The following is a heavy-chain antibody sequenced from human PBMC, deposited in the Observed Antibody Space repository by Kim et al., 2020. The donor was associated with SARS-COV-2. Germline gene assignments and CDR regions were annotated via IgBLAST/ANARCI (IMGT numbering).Heavy chain of an antibody. J-gene: IGHJ5*02. Sequence: SETLSLTCTVSGGSISSSSYYWGWIRQPPGKGLEWIGSIYYSGSTYYNPSLKSRVTISVDTSKNQFSLKLSSVTAADTAVYYCARRGYCTNGVCYRNWFDPWGQGTLVTVSS. CDR3: ARRGYCTNGVCYRNWFDP. CDR2: IYYSGST. D-gene: IGHD2-8*01. CDR1: GGSISSSSYY. V-gene: IGHV4-39*01.